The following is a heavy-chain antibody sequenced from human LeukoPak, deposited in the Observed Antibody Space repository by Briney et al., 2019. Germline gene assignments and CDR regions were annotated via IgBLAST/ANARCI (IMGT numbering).Heavy chain of an antibody. Sequence: GESLKISCKGSGYSITSYWISWVRQMPGKGLEWMGRIDPSDSYTNYRPSFQGHVTISADKSISTAYLQWSSLKASDTAMYYCARRNYYGSGSYYALSYWGQGTLVTVSS. CDR2: IDPSDSYT. D-gene: IGHD3-10*01. CDR3: ARRNYYGSGSYYALSY. CDR1: GYSITSYW. J-gene: IGHJ4*02. V-gene: IGHV5-10-1*01.